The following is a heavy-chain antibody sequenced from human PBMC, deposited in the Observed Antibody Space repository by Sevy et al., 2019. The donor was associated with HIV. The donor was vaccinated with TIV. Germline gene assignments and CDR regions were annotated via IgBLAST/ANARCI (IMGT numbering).Heavy chain of an antibody. V-gene: IGHV4-39*01. J-gene: IGHJ4*02. CDR3: ARHRGYSSGWLDY. CDR1: GGSISSSSYY. Sequence: SETLSLTCTVSGGSISSSSYYWGWIRQPSGKGLEWIGSIYYSGSTYYNPSLKSRVTISVDTSKNQFSLKLSSVTAADTAVYYCARHRGYSSGWLDYWGQGTLVTVSS. CDR2: IYYSGST. D-gene: IGHD6-19*01.